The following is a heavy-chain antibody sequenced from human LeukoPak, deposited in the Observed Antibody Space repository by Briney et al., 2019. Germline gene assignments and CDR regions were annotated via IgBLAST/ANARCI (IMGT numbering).Heavy chain of an antibody. D-gene: IGHD6-6*01. Sequence: ASVKVSCKASGYTFTSYDINWVRQATGQGLEWMGWMNSNSGNTGYAQKFQGRVTMTEDTSTDTAYMELSSLRSEDTAVYYCATETSLGHSSSDPRYYYMDVWGKGTTVTVSS. V-gene: IGHV1-8*01. CDR1: GYTFTSYD. J-gene: IGHJ6*03. CDR3: ATETSLGHSSSDPRYYYMDV. CDR2: MNSNSGNT.